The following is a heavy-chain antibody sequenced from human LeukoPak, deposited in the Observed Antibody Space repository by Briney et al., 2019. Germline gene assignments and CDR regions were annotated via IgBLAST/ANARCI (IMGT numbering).Heavy chain of an antibody. J-gene: IGHJ4*02. CDR1: GYTFTSYG. D-gene: IGHD3-22*01. V-gene: IGHV1-18*01. CDR3: ARSAGTMIVVAYQGFDY. Sequence: ASVKVSCKASGYTFTSYGISWVRQAPGQGLEWMGWISAYNGNTNYAQKLQGRVTMTTDTSTSTAYMELRSLRSDDTAVYYCARSAGTMIVVAYQGFDYWGQGTLVTVSS. CDR2: ISAYNGNT.